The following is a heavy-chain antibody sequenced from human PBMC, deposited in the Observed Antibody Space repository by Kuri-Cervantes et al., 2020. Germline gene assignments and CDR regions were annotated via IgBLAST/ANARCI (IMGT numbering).Heavy chain of an antibody. CDR3: TKSSGSSWYDLPGSY. CDR1: GFTFSSYG. V-gene: IGHV3-30*18. J-gene: IGHJ4*02. D-gene: IGHD6-13*01. CDR2: ISYDGSNK. Sequence: GESLKISCAASGFTFSSYGMHWVRQAPGKGLEWVAVISYDGSNKYYADSVKGRFTISRDNSKNTLYLQMNSLRAEDTAVYYCTKSSGSSWYDLPGSYWGQGTLVTVSS.